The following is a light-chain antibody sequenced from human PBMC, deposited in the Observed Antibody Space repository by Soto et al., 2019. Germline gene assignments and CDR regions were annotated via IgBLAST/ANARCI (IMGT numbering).Light chain of an antibody. V-gene: IGKV1-8*01. Sequence: AIRMTQSPSSFSASTGERVTITCRASQGISSYLAWYQQKPGKAPKLLIYAASTLQSGVRSRLSGSGSGTYFTLTISCLQSEDFATYYCQQYYSYPRTFGQGTKVEIK. CDR2: AAS. CDR3: QQYYSYPRT. J-gene: IGKJ1*01. CDR1: QGISSY.